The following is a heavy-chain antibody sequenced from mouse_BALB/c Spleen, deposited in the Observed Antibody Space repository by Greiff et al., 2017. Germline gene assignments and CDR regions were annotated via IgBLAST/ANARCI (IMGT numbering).Heavy chain of an antibody. Sequence: QVQLQQSGPELVKPGASVKISCKASGYAFSSSWMNWVKQRPGQGLEWIGRIYPGDGDTNYNGKFKGKATLTADKSSSTAYMQLSSLTSVDSAVYFCAKGDGYYDYAMDYWGQGTSVTVSS. D-gene: IGHD2-3*01. CDR2: IYPGDGDT. CDR1: GYAFSSSW. CDR3: AKGDGYYDYAMDY. V-gene: IGHV1-82*01. J-gene: IGHJ4*01.